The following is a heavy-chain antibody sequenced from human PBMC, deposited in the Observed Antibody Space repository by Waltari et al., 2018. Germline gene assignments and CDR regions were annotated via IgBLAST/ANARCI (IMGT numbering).Heavy chain of an antibody. V-gene: IGHV3-30-3*01. CDR2: ISYDGSNK. CDR1: GFTFSSYA. D-gene: IGHD3-22*01. J-gene: IGHJ3*02. Sequence: QVQLVESGGGVVQPGRSLRLSCAASGFTFSSYAMHWVRQAPGKGLEWVAVISYDGSNKYYADSVKGRFTISRDNSKNTLYLQMNSRRAEDTAVYYCARSIVVVISSDAFDIGGQGTMVTVSS. CDR3: ARSIVVVISSDAFDI.